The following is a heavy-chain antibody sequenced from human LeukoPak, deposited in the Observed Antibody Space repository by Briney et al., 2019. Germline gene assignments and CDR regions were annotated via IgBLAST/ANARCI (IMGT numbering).Heavy chain of an antibody. D-gene: IGHD3-9*01. Sequence: GGSLRLSCAASGFTFSDYYMSWIRQAPGKGLEWVSYISSSGSTIYYADSVKGRFTISRDNAKNSLYLQMNSLRAEDTAVYYCAREIGRLTGYYFSVHAGYFDYWGQGTMVTVSS. J-gene: IGHJ4*03. CDR2: ISSSGSTI. CDR3: AREIGRLTGYYFSVHAGYFDY. V-gene: IGHV3-11*01. CDR1: GFTFSDYY.